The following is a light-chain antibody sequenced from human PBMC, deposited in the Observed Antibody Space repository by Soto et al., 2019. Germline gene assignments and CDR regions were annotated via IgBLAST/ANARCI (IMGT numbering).Light chain of an antibody. CDR2: DSD. J-gene: IGLJ2*01. CDR1: SANIGSNY. V-gene: IGLV1-51*01. CDR3: GSWDGSLSVVL. Sequence: QSVLTQPPSVSAAPGQKVTISCSGSSANIGSNYVSWYQHLPGTAPKLVIYDSDRRPSEIPDRFSGSKSGTSATLDITGLQTGEEDDYYCGSWDGSLSVVLFGGGTKLTVL.